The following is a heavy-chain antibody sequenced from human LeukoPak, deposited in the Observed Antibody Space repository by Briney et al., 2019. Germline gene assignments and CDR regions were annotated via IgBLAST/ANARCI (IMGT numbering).Heavy chain of an antibody. J-gene: IGHJ4*02. Sequence: PSETLSLTCTVSGGSISTYYWSWIRQPPGKGLEWIGYIYYSGSTKYNPSLKSRVTISVDTSKNQFSLKLSSVTAADTAVYYCARGPTYQPIDYWGQGTLVTVSS. D-gene: IGHD2-2*01. V-gene: IGHV4-59*01. CDR3: ARGPTYQPIDY. CDR1: GGSISTYY. CDR2: IYYSGST.